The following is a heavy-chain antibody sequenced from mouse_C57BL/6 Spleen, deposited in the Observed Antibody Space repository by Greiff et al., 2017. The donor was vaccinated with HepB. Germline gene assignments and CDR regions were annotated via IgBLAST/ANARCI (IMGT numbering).Heavy chain of an antibody. Sequence: EVQRVESGGGLVKPGGSLKLSCAASGFTFSSYAMSWVRQTPEKRLEWVATISDGGSYTYYPDNVKGRFTISRDNAKNNLYLQMSHLKSEDTAMYYCARANWDETDYFDYWGQGTTLTVSS. J-gene: IGHJ2*01. CDR1: GFTFSSYA. CDR2: ISDGGSYT. V-gene: IGHV5-4*01. CDR3: ARANWDETDYFDY. D-gene: IGHD4-1*01.